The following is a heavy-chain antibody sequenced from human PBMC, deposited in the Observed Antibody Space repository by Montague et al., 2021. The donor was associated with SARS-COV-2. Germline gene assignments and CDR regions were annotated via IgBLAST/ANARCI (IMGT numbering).Heavy chain of an antibody. CDR2: INLTRRT. J-gene: IGHJ6*03. V-gene: IGHV4-34*01. CDR1: MSSFTDFY. D-gene: IGHD3-3*01. Sequence: SETLSLTCSGFMSSFTDFYWTWIRQSSGNELDWIGEINLTRRTTYNPSLKCRVTLSRDTSKNQFSLKLQSVTPADTAIYYCARDQVTISGVVIFIPAEGHLDAWGKG. CDR3: ARDQVTISGVVIFIPAEGHLDA.